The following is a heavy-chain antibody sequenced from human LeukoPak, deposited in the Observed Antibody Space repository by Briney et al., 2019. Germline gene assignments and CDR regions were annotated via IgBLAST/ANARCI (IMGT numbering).Heavy chain of an antibody. V-gene: IGHV3-33*01. D-gene: IGHD3-10*01. CDR2: IWYDGYNK. CDR3: ARVSHYGSGYYYTLAY. CDR1: GFIFSNYG. J-gene: IGHJ4*02. Sequence: GGSLRLSCAASGFIFSNYGMHWVGQAPGKGLEWVAGIWYDGYNKFYADSAKGRFTISRDNSKNTLYLQMSSLRAEDTALYYCARVSHYGSGYYYTLAYWGQGTLVTVSS.